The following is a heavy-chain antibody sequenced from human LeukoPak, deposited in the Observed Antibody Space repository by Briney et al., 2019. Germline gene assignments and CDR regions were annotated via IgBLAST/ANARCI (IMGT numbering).Heavy chain of an antibody. D-gene: IGHD3-10*01. Sequence: GGSLRLSCAASGFTFSSYAMSWVRQAPGKGLEWVSAISGSGGSTYYADSVKGRFTISRENSKNTLYLQMNSLRAEDTAVYYCAKDLRTGRITMVRGVYFDYWGQGTLVTVSS. CDR2: ISGSGGST. CDR3: AKDLRTGRITMVRGVYFDY. J-gene: IGHJ4*02. V-gene: IGHV3-23*01. CDR1: GFTFSSYA.